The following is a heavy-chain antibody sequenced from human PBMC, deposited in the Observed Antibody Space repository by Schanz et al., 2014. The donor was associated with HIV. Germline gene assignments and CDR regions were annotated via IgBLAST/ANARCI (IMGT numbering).Heavy chain of an antibody. CDR2: ISYDGSNQ. D-gene: IGHD3-10*01. CDR3: ARGSGPYYYYYGMDV. CDR1: GFTLSSYG. J-gene: IGHJ6*02. V-gene: IGHV3-30*03. Sequence: QVQLVESGGGVVQPGRSLRLSCAVSGFTLSSYGMHWVRQAPGKGLEWVAVISYDGSNQYYADSVKGRFTISRDNSKNTLYLQMNSLRAEDTAVYYCARGSGPYYYYYGMDVWGQGTTVTVSS.